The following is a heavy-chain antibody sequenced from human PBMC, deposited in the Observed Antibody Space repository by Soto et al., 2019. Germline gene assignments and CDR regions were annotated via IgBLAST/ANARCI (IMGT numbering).Heavy chain of an antibody. Sequence: SGGSLRLSCAASGFTFSSYGMHWVRQAPGKGLEWVAVISYDGSNKYYADSVKGRFTISRDDSKNTLYLQMNSLRAEDTAVYYCAKVPYSSGWYKQDYYYYGMDVWGQGTTVTVSS. CDR2: ISYDGSNK. D-gene: IGHD6-19*01. CDR1: GFTFSSYG. V-gene: IGHV3-30*18. J-gene: IGHJ6*02. CDR3: AKVPYSSGWYKQDYYYYGMDV.